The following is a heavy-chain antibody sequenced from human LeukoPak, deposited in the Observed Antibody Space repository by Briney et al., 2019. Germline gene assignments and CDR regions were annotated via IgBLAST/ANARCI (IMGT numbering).Heavy chain of an antibody. J-gene: IGHJ6*03. Sequence: SETLSLTCAVYGGSFSGFYWSWIRQPPGKGLEWIGEINHSGSTNYNPSLKSRVTISVDTSKNQFSLKLSSVTAADTAVYYCARLVGATSRVSNYYYYMDVWGKGTTVTISS. D-gene: IGHD1-26*01. CDR2: INHSGST. V-gene: IGHV4-34*01. CDR1: GGSFSGFY. CDR3: ARLVGATSRVSNYYYYMDV.